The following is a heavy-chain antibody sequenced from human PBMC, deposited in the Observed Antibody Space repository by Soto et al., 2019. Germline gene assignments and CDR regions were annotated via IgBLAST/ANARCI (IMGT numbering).Heavy chain of an antibody. CDR3: ARAARGSSYYYYYMDV. Sequence: GGSLRLSCAASGFTFSSYSMNWVRQAPGKGLEWVSSISSSTIYIYYADSVKGRFTISRDNAKNSLYLQMNSLRAEDTAVYYCARAARGSSYYYYYMDVWGKGTTVTVSS. J-gene: IGHJ6*03. D-gene: IGHD6-6*01. CDR1: GFTFSSYS. CDR2: ISSSTIYI. V-gene: IGHV3-21*01.